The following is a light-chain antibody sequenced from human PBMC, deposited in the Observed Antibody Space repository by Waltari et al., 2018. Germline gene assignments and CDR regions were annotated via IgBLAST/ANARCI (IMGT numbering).Light chain of an antibody. CDR3: CSYAGSSTLL. CDR2: EGS. V-gene: IGLV2-23*01. J-gene: IGLJ2*01. Sequence: QSALTQPASVSGSPGQSFTVSCTGTSSDVGSYNLVSWYQQHPGKAPKLMIYEGSKRPSGVSNRFSGSKSGNTASLTISGLQAEDEADYYCCSYAGSSTLLFGGGTKVTVL. CDR1: SSDVGSYNL.